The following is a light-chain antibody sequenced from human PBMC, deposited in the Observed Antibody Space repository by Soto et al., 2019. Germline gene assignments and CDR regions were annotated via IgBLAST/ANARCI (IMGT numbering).Light chain of an antibody. CDR3: QSYDSSLRAEV. Sequence: QSVLTQPPSVSGAPGQRVTISCTGSSSNIGADYDVHWYQQLPGTAPKLLIYGNSNRPSGVPDRFSGSKSGTSASLAITGLQAEDEADYYCQSYDSSLRAEVFGAGTKLTFL. CDR1: SSNIGADYD. V-gene: IGLV1-40*01. J-gene: IGLJ2*01. CDR2: GNS.